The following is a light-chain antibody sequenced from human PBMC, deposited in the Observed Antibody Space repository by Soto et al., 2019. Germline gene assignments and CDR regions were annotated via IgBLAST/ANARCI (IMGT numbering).Light chain of an antibody. V-gene: IGKV3-20*01. CDR3: QQYGSSPT. J-gene: IGKJ1*01. CDR1: LSGSTSY. Sequence: EIVLTQSPGTLSLSPGERATLSCRASLSGSTSYLAWYQQKPGQPPRLLIYDASSRATGIPDRFSGSGSRTDFTLTISRLEPEDFAVYYCQQYGSSPTFGPGTKVEIK. CDR2: DAS.